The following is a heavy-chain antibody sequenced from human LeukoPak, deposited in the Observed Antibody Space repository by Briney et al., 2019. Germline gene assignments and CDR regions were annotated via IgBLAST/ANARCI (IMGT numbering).Heavy chain of an antibody. J-gene: IGHJ4*02. V-gene: IGHV3-49*04. CDR1: GFAFDDFA. CDR2: IRRRAYGGAA. Sequence: GGSPRLSCTTSGFAFDDFAMSWVRQPAGKGLEWVGFIRRRAYGGAAEYAASVKGRFIISRDDSKGIAYLQMNSLKTEDTAVYYCSRNGLVDFDYWGQGSRVIVSP. CDR3: SRNGLVDFDY.